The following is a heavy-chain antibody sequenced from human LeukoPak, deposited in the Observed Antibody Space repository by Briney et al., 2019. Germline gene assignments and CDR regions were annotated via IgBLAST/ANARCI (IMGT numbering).Heavy chain of an antibody. Sequence: GGSLRLSCAASGFTFSDYWLSWVRQAPGKGLEWVANMNRDGSEKNYVDSMKGRITISRDNAKNSLYLQTNSPRVEDTAVYYCARDGGIIRFGGQDVWGQGTTVTVS. J-gene: IGHJ6*02. CDR1: GFTFSDYW. CDR3: ARDGGIIRFGGQDV. D-gene: IGHD3-16*01. V-gene: IGHV3-7*01. CDR2: MNRDGSEK.